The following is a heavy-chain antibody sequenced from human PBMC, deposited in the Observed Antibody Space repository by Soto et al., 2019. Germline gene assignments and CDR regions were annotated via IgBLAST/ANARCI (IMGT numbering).Heavy chain of an antibody. J-gene: IGHJ4*02. CDR3: SLCTLHSYGDFDSGTSHGFDS. D-gene: IGHD4-17*01. CDR1: GFSLSNSGVG. CDR2: IYGDNDK. Sequence: QITLKESGPSPVKPTQTLTVTCTFSGFSLSNSGVGVAWIRQPPGKALEWLALIYGDNDKRYSPSLKTRHTITNDPSKNQVVLTMTNMVPVDTPTYYCSLCTLHSYGDFDSGTSHGFDSWGQGTLVTVSS. V-gene: IGHV2-5*02.